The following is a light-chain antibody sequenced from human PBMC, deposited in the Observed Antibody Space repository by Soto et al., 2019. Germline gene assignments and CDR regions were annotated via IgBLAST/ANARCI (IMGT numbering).Light chain of an antibody. CDR1: QSISSW. CDR2: DAS. Sequence: DIQMTQSPSTLSASVVERVTITFRASQSISSWLAGYQQKPGKAPKLLIFDASSLERGVPSRFSGSGSGTEFTLTISSLQPDDFATYYCQQYNSYSRTFGQGTKVDIK. CDR3: QQYNSYSRT. J-gene: IGKJ1*01. V-gene: IGKV1-5*01.